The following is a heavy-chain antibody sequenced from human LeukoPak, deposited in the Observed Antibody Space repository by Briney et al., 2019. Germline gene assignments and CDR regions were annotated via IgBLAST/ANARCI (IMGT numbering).Heavy chain of an antibody. CDR3: ARRGGYSSSPMPLDY. CDR1: GYSFTSYW. Sequence: GASLKISCKGSGYSFTSYWIGGGRQMPGEGLEWMGIIYPGDSDTRYSPSFQGQVTISADKSISTAYLQWSSLKASDTAMYYCARRGGYSSSPMPLDYWGQGTLVTASS. D-gene: IGHD6-6*01. V-gene: IGHV5-51*01. J-gene: IGHJ4*02. CDR2: IYPGDSDT.